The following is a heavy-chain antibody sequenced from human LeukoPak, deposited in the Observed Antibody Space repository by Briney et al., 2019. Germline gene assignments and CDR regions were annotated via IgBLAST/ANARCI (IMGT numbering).Heavy chain of an antibody. J-gene: IGHJ5*02. CDR3: ARWKPGHSSSWYWVGNWFDP. CDR2: IFYNGNT. D-gene: IGHD6-13*01. CDR1: DGSMSPYY. Sequence: SETLSLTCTVSDGSMSPYYWSWIRQSPGKGLEWIAYIFYNGNTKYNPSLRSRVTISIDTSKNQFSLNLNSVTAADTAVYYCARWKPGHSSSWYWVGNWFDPWGQGTLVTVSS. V-gene: IGHV4-59*01.